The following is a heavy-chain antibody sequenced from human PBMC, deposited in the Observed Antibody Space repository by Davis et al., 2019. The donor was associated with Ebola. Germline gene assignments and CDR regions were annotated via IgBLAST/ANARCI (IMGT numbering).Heavy chain of an antibody. J-gene: IGHJ3*02. V-gene: IGHV3-43*01. CDR2: ISWDGGST. CDR3: ATEGLVYCSGGSCYTFDAFDI. CDR1: GFTFGDYT. Sequence: GESLKISCAASGFTFGDYTMQWVRQPPGKGLEWVSLISWDGGSTHYADSVKGRFTISRDNAKNSLYLQMNSLRAEDTAVYYCATEGLVYCSGGSCYTFDAFDIWGQGTMVTVSS. D-gene: IGHD2-15*01.